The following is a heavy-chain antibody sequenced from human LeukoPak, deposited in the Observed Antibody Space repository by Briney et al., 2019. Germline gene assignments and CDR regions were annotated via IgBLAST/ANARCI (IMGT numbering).Heavy chain of an antibody. J-gene: IGHJ4*02. CDR1: GFTFSIYS. CDR2: ISSSSNST. CDR3: ARGSSCTSISCYTTGLFDY. V-gene: IGHV3-21*01. Sequence: PGGSLRLSCTASGFTFSIYSMSWVRQAPGKGLEWASSISSSSNSTYYADSVKGQFTISRDNAKSSLYLQMNSLRAGDTAVYYCARGSSCTSISCYTTGLFDYWGQGTLVTVSS. D-gene: IGHD2-2*01.